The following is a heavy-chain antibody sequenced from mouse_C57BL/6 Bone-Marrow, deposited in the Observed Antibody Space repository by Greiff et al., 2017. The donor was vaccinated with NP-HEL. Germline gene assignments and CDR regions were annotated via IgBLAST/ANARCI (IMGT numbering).Heavy chain of an antibody. CDR3: ARDGYSDY. J-gene: IGHJ2*01. CDR1: GFTFSDFY. CDR2: SRNKANDYTT. D-gene: IGHD2-12*01. V-gene: IGHV7-1*01. Sequence: EVQVVESGGGLVQSGRSLRLSCATSGFTFSDFYMEWVRQAPGKGLEWIAASRNKANDYTTEYSASVKGRFIVSRDTSQSILYLQMNALRAEDTAIYYCARDGYSDYWGQGTTLTVSS.